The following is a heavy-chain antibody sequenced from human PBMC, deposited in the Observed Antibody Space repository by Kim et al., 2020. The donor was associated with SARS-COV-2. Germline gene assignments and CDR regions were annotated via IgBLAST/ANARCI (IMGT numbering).Heavy chain of an antibody. D-gene: IGHD5-18*01. V-gene: IGHV1-18*01. J-gene: IGHJ4*02. Sequence: ASVKVSCKASGYTFTSYGISWVRQAPGQGLEWMGWISAYNGNTNYAQKLQGRVTMTTDTSTSTAYMELRSLRSDDTAVYYCAREPPRGYSYGYVRGPFDYWGQGTLVTVSS. CDR1: GYTFTSYG. CDR3: AREPPRGYSYGYVRGPFDY. CDR2: ISAYNGNT.